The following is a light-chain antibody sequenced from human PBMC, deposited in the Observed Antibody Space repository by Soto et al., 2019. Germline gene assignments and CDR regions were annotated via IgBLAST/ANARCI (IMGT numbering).Light chain of an antibody. Sequence: EIVLTQSPGTLSLSPGERATLSCRASQSVGNNFLGWYQQKPGQAPRLLIYHASNRATGIPDRFSGTASGTDFTLTISRLEPEDSAVHYCHQYAASPLTFGGGTKVEIK. CDR2: HAS. J-gene: IGKJ4*01. V-gene: IGKV3-20*01. CDR1: QSVGNNF. CDR3: HQYAASPLT.